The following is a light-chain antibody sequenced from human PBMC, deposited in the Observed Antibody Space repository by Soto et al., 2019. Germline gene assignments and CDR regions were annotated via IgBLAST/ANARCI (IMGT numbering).Light chain of an antibody. CDR2: DAS. CDR3: QQRLNWPPG. CDR1: QSVTNY. Sequence: NFLTQSPDTLSLSPGESATLTCRASQSVTNYIAWYQQRPGQAPRLLIYDASNRATGVPARFSGSRSGTDFTLTISDLEPADFGLYYCQQRLNWPPGFGQGTKVDI. V-gene: IGKV3-11*01. J-gene: IGKJ1*01.